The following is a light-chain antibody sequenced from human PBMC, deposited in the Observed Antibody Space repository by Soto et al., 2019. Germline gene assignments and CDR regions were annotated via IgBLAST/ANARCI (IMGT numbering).Light chain of an antibody. CDR3: QTWGTGIHWV. CDR1: SGHSNYA. CDR2: LNSDGSH. Sequence: QSVLTQSPSASASLGASVKLTCTLSSGHSNYAIAWHQQQPEKGPRYLMKLNSDGSHSKGDGIPDRFSGSSSGAERYLTISSLQSDDEADYYCQTWGTGIHWVFGAGTKVTVL. V-gene: IGLV4-69*01. J-gene: IGLJ3*02.